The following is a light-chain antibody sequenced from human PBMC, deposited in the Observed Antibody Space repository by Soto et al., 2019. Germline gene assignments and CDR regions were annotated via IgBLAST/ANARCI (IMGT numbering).Light chain of an antibody. Sequence: DIQMTQSPSTLSASVGDRVTITCRASQSISSWLAWYQQKPGKAPKLLIYDASSLESGVPSRFSGSGSATEFTLTIRSLQPDDFATYCCQQYNSYSFTFGPGTKVDIK. CDR3: QQYNSYSFT. CDR1: QSISSW. J-gene: IGKJ3*01. CDR2: DAS. V-gene: IGKV1-5*01.